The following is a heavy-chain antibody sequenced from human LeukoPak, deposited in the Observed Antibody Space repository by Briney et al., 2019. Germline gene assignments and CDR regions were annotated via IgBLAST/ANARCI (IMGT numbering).Heavy chain of an antibody. CDR3: ARQHYDILTGPHPHFDS. CDR2: IYYSGST. V-gene: IGHV4-39*01. J-gene: IGHJ4*02. D-gene: IGHD3-9*01. Sequence: SETLSLTCAVSGGSISSNSYYWGWIRQPPGKGLEWIGSIYYSGSTYYNPSLKSRVTISVDTSKNQFSLKLSSVTAADTAVYYCARQHYDILTGPHPHFDSWGQGTLVTVSS. CDR1: GGSISSNSYY.